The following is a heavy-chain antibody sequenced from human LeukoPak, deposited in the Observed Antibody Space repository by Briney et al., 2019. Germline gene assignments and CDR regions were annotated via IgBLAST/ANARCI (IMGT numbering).Heavy chain of an antibody. J-gene: IGHJ4*02. Sequence: PSETLSLTCTVSGGSISGYYWSWIRQPPGKGLECIGCIYYSGSTKYNPSPKSRVTISVDTSKNQFSLKLSSVTAADTAVYYCARHGNYGSGSNYQPSFDYWGQGTLVTVSS. CDR1: GGSISGYY. D-gene: IGHD3-10*01. V-gene: IGHV4-59*08. CDR3: ARHGNYGSGSNYQPSFDY. CDR2: IYYSGST.